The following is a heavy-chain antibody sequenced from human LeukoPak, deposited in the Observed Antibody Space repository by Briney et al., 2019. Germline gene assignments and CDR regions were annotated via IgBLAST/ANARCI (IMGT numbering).Heavy chain of an antibody. V-gene: IGHV3-21*01. J-gene: IGHJ4*02. CDR3: ARDIARGDYVSAY. D-gene: IGHD2-21*02. CDR2: ISSSSSYI. CDR1: GFTFSSYS. Sequence: GGSLRLSCAASGFTFSSYSMNWVRQAPGKGLEWVSSISSSSSYIYYADSVKGRFTISRDNAKNLLYLQMNSLRAEDTAVYYCARDIARGDYVSAYWGQGTLVTVSS.